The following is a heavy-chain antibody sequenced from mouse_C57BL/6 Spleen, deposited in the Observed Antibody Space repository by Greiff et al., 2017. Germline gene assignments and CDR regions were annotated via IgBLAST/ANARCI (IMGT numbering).Heavy chain of an antibody. CDR1: GYTFTSYG. V-gene: IGHV1-81*01. CDR2: IYPRSGNT. J-gene: IGHJ4*01. D-gene: IGHD1-1*01. Sequence: QVQLKQSGAELARPGASVKLSCKASGYTFTSYGISWVKQRTGQGLEWIGEIYPRSGNTYYNEKFKGKATLTADKSSSTAYMELRSLTSEDSAVYFCAKRSTYGSSSYYAMDYWGQGTSVTVSS. CDR3: AKRSTYGSSSYYAMDY.